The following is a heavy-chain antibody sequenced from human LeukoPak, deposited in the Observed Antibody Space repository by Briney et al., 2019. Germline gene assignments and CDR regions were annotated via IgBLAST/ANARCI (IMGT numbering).Heavy chain of an antibody. J-gene: IGHJ5*02. D-gene: IGHD3-10*01. CDR2: INHSGST. CDR1: GGSFSGYY. V-gene: IGHV4-34*01. Sequence: PSETLSLTCAVYGGSFSGYYWSWIRQPPGKGLEWIGEINHSGSTNYNPSLKSRVTISVDTSKNQFSLKLSSVTAADTAVYYCARPPYYYGSGSSPGWLDPWGQGTLVTVSS. CDR3: ARPPYYYGSGSSPGWLDP.